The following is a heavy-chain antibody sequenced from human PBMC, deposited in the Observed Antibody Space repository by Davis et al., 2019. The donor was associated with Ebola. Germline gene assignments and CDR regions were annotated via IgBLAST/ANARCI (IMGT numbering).Heavy chain of an antibody. V-gene: IGHV3-72*01. Sequence: GESLKISCAASGFTLSDHYMDWVRQAPGKGLEWVGRTRNKAKGYTTEYAASVKGRFTISRDDSKNSLYLQMNSLITEDTAVYYCARDSEDIVILPDAIDYWGQGTLVTVSS. J-gene: IGHJ4*02. CDR2: TRNKAKGYTT. CDR3: ARDSEDIVILPDAIDY. D-gene: IGHD2-2*01. CDR1: GFTLSDHY.